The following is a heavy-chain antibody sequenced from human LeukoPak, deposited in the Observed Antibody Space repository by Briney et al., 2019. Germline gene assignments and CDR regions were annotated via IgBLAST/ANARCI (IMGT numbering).Heavy chain of an antibody. V-gene: IGHV1-2*02. Sequence: ASVKVSCKASGYTFIGYYMHWVRQAPGQGLEWMGWINPNSGGTNYAQKFQGRVTMTRDTSISTAYMELSRLRSDDTAVYYCARNGGGGSGSYYNDWGQGTLVTVSS. D-gene: IGHD3-10*01. J-gene: IGHJ4*02. CDR3: ARNGGGGSGSYYND. CDR2: INPNSGGT. CDR1: GYTFIGYY.